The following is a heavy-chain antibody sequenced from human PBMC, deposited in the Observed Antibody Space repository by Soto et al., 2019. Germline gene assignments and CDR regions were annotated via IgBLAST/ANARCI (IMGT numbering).Heavy chain of an antibody. CDR1: GYPFTSYG. CDR3: ARERGGYDMLTGWNYYYYGMDV. J-gene: IGHJ6*02. CDR2: ISAYNGNT. D-gene: IGHD3-9*01. Sequence: ASVKVSCKASGYPFTSYGISWVRQAPGQGLEWMGWISAYNGNTNYAQKLQGRVTMTTDTSTSTAYMELRSLRSDDTAVYYCARERGGYDMLTGWNYYYYGMDVWGQGTTVTVSS. V-gene: IGHV1-18*01.